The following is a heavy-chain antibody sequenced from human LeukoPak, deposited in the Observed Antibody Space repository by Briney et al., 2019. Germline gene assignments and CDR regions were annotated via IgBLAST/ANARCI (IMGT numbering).Heavy chain of an antibody. CDR1: GHTFTGYY. Sequence: ASVKVSCKASGHTFTGYYMHWVRQAPGQGLEWMGRINPNSGGTNYAQKFQGRVTMTRDTSISTAYMELSRLRSDDTAVYYCATVTLGRDDNWKGLNAFDIWGQGTMVTVSS. CDR3: ATVTLGRDDNWKGLNAFDI. V-gene: IGHV1-2*06. J-gene: IGHJ3*02. CDR2: INPNSGGT. D-gene: IGHD1-1*01.